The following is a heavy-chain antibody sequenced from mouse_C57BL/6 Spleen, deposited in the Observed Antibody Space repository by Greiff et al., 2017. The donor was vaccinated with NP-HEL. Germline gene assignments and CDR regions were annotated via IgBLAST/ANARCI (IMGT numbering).Heavy chain of an antibody. CDR3: AARHLEAWFAY. CDR1: GFTFSSYT. J-gene: IGHJ3*01. D-gene: IGHD6-1*02. Sequence: EVQLQESGGGLVKPGGSLKLSCAASGFTFSSYTMSWVRQTPEKRLEWVATISGGGGNTYYPDSGKGRFTISRDNAKNTLYLQMSSLRSEDTALYYCAARHLEAWFAYWGQGTLVTVSA. CDR2: ISGGGGNT. V-gene: IGHV5-9*04.